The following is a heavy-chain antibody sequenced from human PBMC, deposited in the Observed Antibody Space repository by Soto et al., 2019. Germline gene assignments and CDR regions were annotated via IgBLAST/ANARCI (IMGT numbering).Heavy chain of an antibody. J-gene: IGHJ3*02. CDR3: AKDIILGGSSSWYLAFDI. Sequence: GGSLRLSCAASGFTFDDYAMHWVRQAPGKGLEWVSGISWNSGSIGYADSVKGRFTISRDNAKSSLYLQMNSLRAEDTALYYCAKDIILGGSSSWYLAFDIWGQGTMVTVSS. CDR1: GFTFDDYA. V-gene: IGHV3-9*01. D-gene: IGHD6-13*01. CDR2: ISWNSGSI.